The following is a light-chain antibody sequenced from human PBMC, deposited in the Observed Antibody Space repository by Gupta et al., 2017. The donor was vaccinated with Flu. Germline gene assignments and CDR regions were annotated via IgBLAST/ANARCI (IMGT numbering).Light chain of an antibody. CDR3: HDNHSFWGT. Sequence: IQLTQFPSTLSASVGDRVTITCRASQSHGEWLAWYQHKPGRAPKLLVYKESGLGSGVPSRFRGSGSGTEFALTIDGLQPDEFATYYCHDNHSFWGTFGQGTKVDVK. CDR1: QSHGEW. V-gene: IGKV1-5*03. CDR2: KES. J-gene: IGKJ1*01.